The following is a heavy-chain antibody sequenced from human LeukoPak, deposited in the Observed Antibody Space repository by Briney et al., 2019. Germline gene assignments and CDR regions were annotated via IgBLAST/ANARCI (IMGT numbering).Heavy chain of an antibody. D-gene: IGHD3-10*01. CDR1: GGSFSGYY. Sequence: PSETLSLTCAVYGGSFSGYYWSWIRQPPGKGLEWIGEINHSGSTNYNPSLKSRVTISVDTSKNQFSLKLSSVTAADTAVYYCATSITMVRGAFDIWGQGTMVTVSS. V-gene: IGHV4-34*01. J-gene: IGHJ3*02. CDR3: ATSITMVRGAFDI. CDR2: INHSGST.